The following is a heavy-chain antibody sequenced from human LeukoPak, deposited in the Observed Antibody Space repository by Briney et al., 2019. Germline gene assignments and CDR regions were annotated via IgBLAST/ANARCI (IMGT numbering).Heavy chain of an antibody. Sequence: GGSLRLSCAASGFTFSSYSMNWVRQAPGKGLEWVSSISSSSSYIYYADSVKGRFTISRDNAKNSLYLQMNSLRADDTAVYYCARDGIIAQKGRSPNNYYYMDVWGKGTTVTVSS. CDR3: ARDGIIAQKGRSPNNYYYMDV. CDR2: ISSSSSYI. CDR1: GFTFSSYS. V-gene: IGHV3-21*01. J-gene: IGHJ6*03. D-gene: IGHD1-26*01.